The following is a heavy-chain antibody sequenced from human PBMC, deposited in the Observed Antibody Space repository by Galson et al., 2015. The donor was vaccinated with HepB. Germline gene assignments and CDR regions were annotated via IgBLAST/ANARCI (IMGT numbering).Heavy chain of an antibody. J-gene: IGHJ6*03. V-gene: IGHV7-4-1*02. CDR3: ARSPLRFLDWLPYYDYYYMDV. D-gene: IGHD3-3*01. CDR2: MNTNTGKP. Sequence: VKVSCKASGYTITDYVVNWVRQAPGQGLEWMGWMNTNTGKPTYAPGFAGRFVFSLDTSVTTAYLQISSLETDDTAVYYCARSPLRFLDWLPYYDYYYMDVWGEGTTVTVSS. CDR1: GYTITDYV.